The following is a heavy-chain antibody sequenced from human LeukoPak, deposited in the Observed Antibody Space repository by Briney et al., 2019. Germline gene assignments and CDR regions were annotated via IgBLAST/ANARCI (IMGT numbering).Heavy chain of an antibody. Sequence: GGSLRLSCAASGFTFSSYGMHWVRQAPGKGLEWVAVISYDGSNKYYADSVKGRFTISRDNSKNTLYLQMNSLRAEDTAVYYCARDHRGGTIFEYYYYGMDVWGQGTTVTVSS. CDR3: ARDHRGGTIFEYYYYGMDV. J-gene: IGHJ6*02. V-gene: IGHV3-30*03. D-gene: IGHD3-3*01. CDR1: GFTFSSYG. CDR2: ISYDGSNK.